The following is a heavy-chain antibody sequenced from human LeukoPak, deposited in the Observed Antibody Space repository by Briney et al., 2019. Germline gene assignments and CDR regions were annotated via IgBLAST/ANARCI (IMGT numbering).Heavy chain of an antibody. CDR2: IYNSGNT. CDR3: AREMDAHPRIVV. Sequence: PSETLSLTCTVSGGSISSGGYYWSWIRQHPGTGLEWIGYIYNSGNTYYNPSLKSRVIISVDTSKNQFSLNLNSVTAADTAVYYCAREMDAHPRIVVWGQGTLVTVSS. CDR1: GGSISSGGYY. V-gene: IGHV4-31*03. J-gene: IGHJ4*02. D-gene: IGHD2-21*01.